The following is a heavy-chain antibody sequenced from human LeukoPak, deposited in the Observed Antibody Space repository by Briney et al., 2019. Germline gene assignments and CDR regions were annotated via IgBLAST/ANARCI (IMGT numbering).Heavy chain of an antibody. D-gene: IGHD3-10*01. J-gene: IGHJ4*02. V-gene: IGHV3-9*01. CDR2: ISWNSGSI. CDR1: GFTFDDYA. CDR3: AKAPSGYFDY. Sequence: PGRSLRLSCAASGFTFDDYAMHWVRQAPGKGLEWVSGISWNSGSIGYADSVKGRFTISRDNAKNSLYLQMNSLRAEDTALYYCAKAPSGYFDYWGQGTLVTVSS.